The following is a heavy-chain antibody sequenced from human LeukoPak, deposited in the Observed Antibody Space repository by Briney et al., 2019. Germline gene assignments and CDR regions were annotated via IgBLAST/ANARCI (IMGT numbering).Heavy chain of an antibody. CDR2: IYYSGSI. J-gene: IGHJ4*02. Sequence: PSETLSLTCTVSGGSVSSGSYYWSWIRQPPGKGLEWIGYIYYSGSINYNPSLKSRVTISVDTSKNQFSLKLSSVTAADTAVYYCARDGGAYYDFWSGYYAPSYFDYWGQGTLVTVSS. D-gene: IGHD3-3*01. V-gene: IGHV4-61*01. CDR1: GGSVSSGSYY. CDR3: ARDGGAYYDFWSGYYAPSYFDY.